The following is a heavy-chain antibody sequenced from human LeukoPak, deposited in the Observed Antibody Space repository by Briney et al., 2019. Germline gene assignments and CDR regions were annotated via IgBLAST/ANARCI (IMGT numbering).Heavy chain of an antibody. V-gene: IGHV4-34*01. D-gene: IGHD6-6*01. J-gene: IGHJ5*02. Sequence: SETLSLTCAVYGGSFSGYYWSWIRQPPGRGLEWIGEINHSGSTNYNPSLKSRVTISVDTSKNQFSLKLSSVTAADTAVYYCARSRSGRPSIAARRWFDPWGQGTLVTVSS. CDR1: GGSFSGYY. CDR3: ARSRSGRPSIAARRWFDP. CDR2: INHSGST.